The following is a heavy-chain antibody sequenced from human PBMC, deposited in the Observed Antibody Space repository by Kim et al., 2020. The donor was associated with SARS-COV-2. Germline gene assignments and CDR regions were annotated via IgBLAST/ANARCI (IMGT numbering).Heavy chain of an antibody. V-gene: IGHV4-34*01. D-gene: IGHD3-10*01. CDR2: INHIGRT. J-gene: IGHJ1*01. CDR1: GGSFSGFY. CDR3: ARRLSNTSDSGSHYCDL. Sequence: SETLSLTCAVYGGSFSGFYWSWIRQPPGRGLEWIGEINHIGRTNYNPSLKSRVTISVDTSRNQFSLKLTSVTAADTAIYYCARRLSNTSDSGSHYCDLWGQGTLVTVSS.